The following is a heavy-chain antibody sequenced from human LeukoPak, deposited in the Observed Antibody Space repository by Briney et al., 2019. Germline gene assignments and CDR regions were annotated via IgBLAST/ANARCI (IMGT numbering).Heavy chain of an antibody. CDR3: ARDSGSYDAFDI. J-gene: IGHJ3*02. V-gene: IGHV3-53*01. D-gene: IGHD1-26*01. CDR2: IYSGGST. Sequence: GGSLRLSCAASGFTVSSNYMSWVRQAPGKGLEWVSVIYSGGSTYYADSVKGRFTISRDNSKNTLYLQMNSLRTEDTAVYYCARDSGSYDAFDIWGQGTMVTVSS. CDR1: GFTVSSNY.